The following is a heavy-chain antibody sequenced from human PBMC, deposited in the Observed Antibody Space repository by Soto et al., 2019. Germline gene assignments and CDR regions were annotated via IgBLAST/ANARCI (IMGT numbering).Heavy chain of an antibody. J-gene: IGHJ4*02. CDR2: IYYSGST. D-gene: IGHD3-22*01. CDR3: ARSRGGYFYY. V-gene: IGHV4-59*01. CDR1: GDSISSYY. Sequence: QVQLQESGPGLVKPSETLSLTCTVSGDSISSYYWSWIRQPPGKGLEWIGYIYYSGSTNYNPALKSRVTISVDTSQNHFSLKLSSVTAADTAVYYCARSRGGYFYYWGQGTLVTVSS.